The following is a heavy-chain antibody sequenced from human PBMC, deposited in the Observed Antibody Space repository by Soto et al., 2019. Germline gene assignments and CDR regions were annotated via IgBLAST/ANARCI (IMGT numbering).Heavy chain of an antibody. CDR2: ISSTGRTI. J-gene: IGHJ4*02. Sequence: GGSLRLSCGASGFTFSNYYMSWIRQAPGKGLEWVSYISSTGRTIYYADSVKGRFTVSRDNAQNSLSLKLNSLRVEDTAVYYCARSYSSGWEFDYWRQGTQVTVSS. V-gene: IGHV3-11*01. D-gene: IGHD6-19*01. CDR1: GFTFSNYY. CDR3: ARSYSSGWEFDY.